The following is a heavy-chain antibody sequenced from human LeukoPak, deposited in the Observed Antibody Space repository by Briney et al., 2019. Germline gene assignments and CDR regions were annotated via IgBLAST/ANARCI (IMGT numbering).Heavy chain of an antibody. CDR3: ARAGRGYNYGFVPSEVDYYYYYMDV. CDR1: GGSISSNTW. J-gene: IGHJ6*03. V-gene: IGHV4-4*02. Sequence: SGTLSLTCVVSGGSISSNTWWSWVRQPPNKGLEWIGEIYRSGSTNYNPSLKSRVSMSIDKSKNQFSLKLSSVTAADTAVYYCARAGRGYNYGFVPSEVDYYYYYMDVWGKGTTVTVSS. D-gene: IGHD5-18*01. CDR2: IYRSGST.